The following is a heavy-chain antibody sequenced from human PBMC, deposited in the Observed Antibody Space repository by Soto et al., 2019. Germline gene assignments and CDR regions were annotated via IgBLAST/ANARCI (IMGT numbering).Heavy chain of an antibody. D-gene: IGHD3-22*01. CDR1: GGSLNSYY. CDR3: ARFSPPRKSYDSNPGWFDP. CDR2: VSSTGST. Sequence: SETLSLTCTVSGGSLNSYYWTWSRQSPGKGLEWIGYVSSTGSTNYNPSLKSRVILSLDTSTSEVSLSLTSVTAADAAVYFCARFSPPRKSYDSNPGWFDPWGQGIMVTVS. V-gene: IGHV4-59*01. J-gene: IGHJ5*02.